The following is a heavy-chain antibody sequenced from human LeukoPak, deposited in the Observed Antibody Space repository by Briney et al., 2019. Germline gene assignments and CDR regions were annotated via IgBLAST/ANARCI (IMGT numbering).Heavy chain of an antibody. V-gene: IGHV1-69*05. CDR2: IIPIFDTA. CDR1: GGTFSSYA. Sequence: ASVKVSCKASGGTFSSYAISWVRQAPGQGLKWMGRIIPIFDTANYAQKFQGRVTITTDESTSTAYMELSSLRSEDTAVYYCARCYYDSSGYAFDIWGQGTMVTVSS. D-gene: IGHD3-22*01. CDR3: ARCYYDSSGYAFDI. J-gene: IGHJ3*02.